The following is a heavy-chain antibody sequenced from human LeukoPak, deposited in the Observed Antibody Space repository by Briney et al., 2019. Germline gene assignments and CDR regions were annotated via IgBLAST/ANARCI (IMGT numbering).Heavy chain of an antibody. CDR3: AKERGRGERRYYFDY. Sequence: ASVKVSCKAFGYTFTSNYMHWVRQAPGQGPEWMGVISPSGGSTTYAQKFQGRVTLTRDMSTSTDYLELSSLRSEDTAVYYCAKERGRGERRYYFDYWGQGTLVTVSS. V-gene: IGHV1-46*01. D-gene: IGHD1-1*01. CDR2: ISPSGGST. J-gene: IGHJ4*02. CDR1: GYTFTSNY.